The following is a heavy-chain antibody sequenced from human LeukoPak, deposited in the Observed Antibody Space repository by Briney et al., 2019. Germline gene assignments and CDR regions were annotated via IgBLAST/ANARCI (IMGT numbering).Heavy chain of an antibody. J-gene: IGHJ4*02. V-gene: IGHV4-39*07. D-gene: IGHD6-6*01. CDR1: GDSISSASSH. CDR3: AREHSSSVTD. CDR2: IYHSGTT. Sequence: SETLSLTCTVSGDSISSASSHWSWIRQPPGKGMEWIGSIYHSGTTYYKPSLKSRITISVDTSKNQFSLKLSSVTAADTAVYHCAREHSSSVTDWGQGTLVTVSS.